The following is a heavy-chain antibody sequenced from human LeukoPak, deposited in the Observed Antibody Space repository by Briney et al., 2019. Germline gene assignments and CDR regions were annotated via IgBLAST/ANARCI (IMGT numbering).Heavy chain of an antibody. CDR1: GFTFSSDS. CDR2: ISSSSSYI. Sequence: GGSLRLSCAASGFTFSSDSMNWVRQAPRKGLEWVSSISSSSSYIYYADSVKGRFTISRDNAKNSLYLQMNSLRAEDTAVYYCARTRYCGGDCYSAFDYWGQGTLVTVSS. CDR3: ARTRYCGGDCYSAFDY. J-gene: IGHJ4*02. D-gene: IGHD2-21*02. V-gene: IGHV3-21*01.